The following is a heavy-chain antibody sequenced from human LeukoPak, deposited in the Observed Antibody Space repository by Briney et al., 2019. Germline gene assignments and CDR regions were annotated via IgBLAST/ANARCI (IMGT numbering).Heavy chain of an antibody. V-gene: IGHV4-59*02. Sequence: SETLSLTCTVSGGSVSSYYWSWIRQPPGKGLEWIGYISHTGITKYNPSLKSRVTIAVDTSTNQFYVKLSSVTAADTAVYYCAREFSSNRAFDFWGQGTMVTVSS. CDR3: AREFSSNRAFDF. CDR1: GGSVSSYY. CDR2: ISHTGIT. J-gene: IGHJ3*01.